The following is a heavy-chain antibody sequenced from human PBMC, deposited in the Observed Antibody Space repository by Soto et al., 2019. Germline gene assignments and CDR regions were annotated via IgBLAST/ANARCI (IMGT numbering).Heavy chain of an antibody. J-gene: IGHJ6*02. CDR3: AKGMSSSWYPEYYYGMDV. D-gene: IGHD6-13*01. CDR2: ISWNSGSI. CDR1: GFTFGDYA. V-gene: IGHV3-9*01. Sequence: LRRSCAASGFTFGDYAMHWVRQAPGKCLEWVSGISWNSGSIGYADSVKGRFTISRDNAKNSLYLQMNSLRAEDTALYYCAKGMSSSWYPEYYYGMDVWGQGTTVTVSS.